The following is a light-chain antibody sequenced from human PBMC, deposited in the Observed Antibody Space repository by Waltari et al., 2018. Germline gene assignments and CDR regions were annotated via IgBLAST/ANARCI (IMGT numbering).Light chain of an antibody. Sequence: QSALTQPASVSGSPGQSIDISCTETSSDVGGSNYVSWYQQYPGKGPKLLISGVSDRPSGISVRFSGSKPGNTASLTISGLQAEDEADYYCSSYSTINTRVFGPGTKVTVL. CDR2: GVS. J-gene: IGLJ1*01. CDR1: SSDVGGSNY. V-gene: IGLV2-14*01. CDR3: SSYSTINTRV.